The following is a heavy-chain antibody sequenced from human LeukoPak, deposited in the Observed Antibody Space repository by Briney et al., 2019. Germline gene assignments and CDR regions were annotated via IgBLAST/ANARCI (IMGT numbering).Heavy chain of an antibody. Sequence: ASVKVSCKASGYTFTGYYMHWVRQAPGQGLEWMGWINPNSGGTNYAQKFQGRVTMTRDTSISTAYMELSRLRSDDTAVYYCARDRITMVRGVIESRVWFDPWGQGTLVTVSS. J-gene: IGHJ5*02. D-gene: IGHD3-10*01. CDR1: GYTFTGYY. CDR3: ARDRITMVRGVIESRVWFDP. V-gene: IGHV1-2*02. CDR2: INPNSGGT.